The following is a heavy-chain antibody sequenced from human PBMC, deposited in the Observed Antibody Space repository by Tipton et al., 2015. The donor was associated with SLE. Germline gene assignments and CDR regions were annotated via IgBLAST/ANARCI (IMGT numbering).Heavy chain of an antibody. CDR2: INHSGST. D-gene: IGHD6-19*01. CDR1: GGSFSDYY. CDR3: AKGLGAYSSGWRYYYYYMDV. J-gene: IGHJ6*03. V-gene: IGHV4-34*01. Sequence: GLVKPSETLSLTCALYGGSFSDYYWSWIRQPPGKGLEWIGEINHSGSTNYNPSLKSRVTISVDTSKNQFSLKLSSVTAADTAVYYCAKGLGAYSSGWRYYYYYMDVWGKGTTVTVSS.